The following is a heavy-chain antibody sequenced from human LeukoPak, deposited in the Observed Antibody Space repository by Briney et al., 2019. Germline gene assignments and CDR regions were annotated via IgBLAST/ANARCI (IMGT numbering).Heavy chain of an antibody. J-gene: IGHJ6*03. V-gene: IGHV4-4*07. D-gene: IGHD3-10*01. Sequence: SETLSLTCTVSGDSISSYYWSWIRQPAGKGLEWIGRIYTSGSTNYNPSLKSRVTMSVDTSKNQFSLKLSSVTAADTAVYYCARDGGSGSYYYYMDVWGKGTTVTISS. CDR1: GDSISSYY. CDR2: IYTSGST. CDR3: ARDGGSGSYYYYMDV.